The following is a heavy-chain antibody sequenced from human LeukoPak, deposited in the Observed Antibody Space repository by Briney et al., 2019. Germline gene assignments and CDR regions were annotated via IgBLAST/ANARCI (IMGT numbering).Heavy chain of an antibody. CDR3: AREDNAFEL. Sequence: GGSLRLSCAASGFNFNDYKMNWVRQAPGKGLEWIAYINSGSNSIYYADSVRGRVTISRHSASQSVHLQMNSLRVEDTGVYFCAREDNAFELWGQGTVVTVSS. CDR1: GFNFNDYK. J-gene: IGHJ3*01. CDR2: INSGSNSI. D-gene: IGHD2-15*01. V-gene: IGHV3-48*01.